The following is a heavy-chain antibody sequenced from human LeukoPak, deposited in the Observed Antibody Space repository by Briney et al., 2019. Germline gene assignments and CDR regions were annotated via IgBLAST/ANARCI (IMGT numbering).Heavy chain of an antibody. V-gene: IGHV4-4*07. J-gene: IGHJ3*01. Sequence: PSETLSLTCIVSGASMTYNPWSWIRQPAGKGLMWIGRLSRNGDTAYSPALQSRVTISADRSRNQFSLRLTSVTAADMAGYYCARDLEDSTGYYLAAFDFGGQGTMVAVSS. D-gene: IGHD3-22*01. CDR1: GASMTYNP. CDR3: ARDLEDSTGYYLAAFDF. CDR2: LSRNGDT.